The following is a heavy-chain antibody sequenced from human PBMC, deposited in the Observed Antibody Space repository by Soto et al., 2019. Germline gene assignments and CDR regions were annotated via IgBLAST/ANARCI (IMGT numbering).Heavy chain of an antibody. CDR3: ARVMEMATISYEYY. CDR2: IWYDGSNK. Sequence: QVQLVESGGGVVQPGRSLRLSCAASGFTFSSYGMHWVRQAPGKGLEWVAVIWYDGSNKYYADSVKGRFTISRDNSKNTLYLQMTSLRAEDTAVYYCARVMEMATISYEYYWGQGTLVTVSS. J-gene: IGHJ4*02. D-gene: IGHD5-12*01. CDR1: GFTFSSYG. V-gene: IGHV3-33*01.